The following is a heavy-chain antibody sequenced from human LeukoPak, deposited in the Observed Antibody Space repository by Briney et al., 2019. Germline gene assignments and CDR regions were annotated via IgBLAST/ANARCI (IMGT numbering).Heavy chain of an antibody. V-gene: IGHV3-11*01. CDR1: GFTFSDYY. J-gene: IGHJ4*02. Sequence: GGSLRLSCAASGFTFSDYYMSWIRQAPGKGLEWVSYISSSGSTIYYADSVKGRFTISRDNAKNSLYLQMNSLRAEDTAVYYCARAAITMVRGVGYLDYWGQGTLVTVSS. CDR3: ARAAITMVRGVGYLDY. CDR2: ISSSGSTI. D-gene: IGHD3-10*01.